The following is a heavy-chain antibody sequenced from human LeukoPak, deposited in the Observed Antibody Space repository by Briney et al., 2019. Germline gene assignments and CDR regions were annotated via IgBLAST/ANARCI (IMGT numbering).Heavy chain of an antibody. V-gene: IGHV3-23*01. J-gene: IGHJ4*02. CDR1: GFTLSNYA. Sequence: PGASLRLSCVASGFTLSNYAMSWVRQAPGKGLEWVSSISGSGGSTYQAENVKGRFTISRDNSKNTLYLQMNSLRDEDTAIYYCAAGYTAGWYVRYFDYWDQGTLVTVSS. CDR3: AAGYTAGWYVRYFDY. D-gene: IGHD6-19*01. CDR2: ISGSGGST.